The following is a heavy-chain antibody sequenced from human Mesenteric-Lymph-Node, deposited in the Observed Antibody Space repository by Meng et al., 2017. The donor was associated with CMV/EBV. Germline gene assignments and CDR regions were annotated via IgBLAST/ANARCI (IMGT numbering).Heavy chain of an antibody. CDR3: AKGSRAVVIPAAIRYYYYYGMDV. V-gene: IGHV3-23*01. J-gene: IGHJ6*02. D-gene: IGHD2-2*01. CDR1: GFTFSNCA. CDR2: ISGSGGST. Sequence: ESLKISCAASGFTFSNCAMSWVRQAPGKGLEWVSGISGSGGSTYYAESVKGRFTISRDNSKNTLYLQMNSLRAEDTAVYYCAKGSRAVVIPAAIRYYYYYGMDVWGQGTTVTVSS.